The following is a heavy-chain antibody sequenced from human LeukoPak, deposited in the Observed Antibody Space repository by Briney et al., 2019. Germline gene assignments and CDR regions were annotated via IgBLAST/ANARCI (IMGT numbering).Heavy chain of an antibody. J-gene: IGHJ2*01. CDR1: GYTFTGYY. V-gene: IGHV1-2*02. Sequence: ASVKVSCKASGYTFTGYYMHWVRQAPGQGLEWMGWINPNSGGTNYAQKFQGRVTMTRDTSISTAYMELSRLRSDDTAVYYCARLGYRSGGSCSRSYWYFDLWGRGTLVTVSS. D-gene: IGHD2-15*01. CDR3: ARLGYRSGGSCSRSYWYFDL. CDR2: INPNSGGT.